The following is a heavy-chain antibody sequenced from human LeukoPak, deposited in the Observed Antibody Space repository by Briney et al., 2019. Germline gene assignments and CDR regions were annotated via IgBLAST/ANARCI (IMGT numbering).Heavy chain of an antibody. D-gene: IGHD1-26*01. V-gene: IGHV4-39*07. J-gene: IGHJ4*02. CDR3: ARDLEVGAQDY. CDR1: GGSISSSSYY. Sequence: PSETLSLTCTVSGGSISSSSYYWGWIRQPPGTGLEWIGSIYHSGSTYYNPSLKSRVTISVDTSKNQFSLKLSSVTAADTAVYYCARDLEVGAQDYWGQGTLVTVSS. CDR2: IYHSGST.